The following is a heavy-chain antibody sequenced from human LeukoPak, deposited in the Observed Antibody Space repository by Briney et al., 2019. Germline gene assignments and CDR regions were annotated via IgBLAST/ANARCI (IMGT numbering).Heavy chain of an antibody. CDR3: ARGRPGDYFDY. D-gene: IGHD6-25*01. Sequence: GASVKVSCKASGYTFIGYFMHWVRQAPGRGLEWMGWINPNSGGTSYLQNLQGRVTMTRDTSISTAYMDLSRLRSDDTAVYYCARGRPGDYFDYWGQGTLVTVSS. J-gene: IGHJ4*02. CDR1: GYTFIGYF. CDR2: INPNSGGT. V-gene: IGHV1-2*02.